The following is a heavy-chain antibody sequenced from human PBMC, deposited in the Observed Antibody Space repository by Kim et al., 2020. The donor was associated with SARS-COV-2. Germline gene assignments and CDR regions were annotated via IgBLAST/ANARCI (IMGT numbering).Heavy chain of an antibody. J-gene: IGHJ4*02. Sequence: NYNPSLKSRCTISVDKSKNQFSLKLSSVTAADTAVYYCARGIPRGNYFDYWGQGTLVTVSS. D-gene: IGHD6-13*01. CDR3: ARGIPRGNYFDY. V-gene: IGHV4-4*02.